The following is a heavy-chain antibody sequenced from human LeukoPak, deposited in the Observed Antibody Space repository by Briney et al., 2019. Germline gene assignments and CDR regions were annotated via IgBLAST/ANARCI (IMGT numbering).Heavy chain of an antibody. CDR2: MKGTGET. D-gene: IGHD3-16*01. J-gene: IGHJ4*02. CDR1: GLSFSSFA. Sequence: GGSLRLSCAASGLSFSSFAMSWVRQAPARGLEWLSSMKGTGETIYADSVRGRCTLFRDGSRNTVYLQLNNLRVEDTAVYYCARASWVSTADAVRWGQGTVVTVSS. CDR3: ARASWVSTADAVR. V-gene: IGHV3-23*01.